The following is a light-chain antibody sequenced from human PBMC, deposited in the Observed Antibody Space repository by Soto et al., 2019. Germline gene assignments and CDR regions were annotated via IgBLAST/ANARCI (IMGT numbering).Light chain of an antibody. CDR3: QHYNTYPWT. CDR1: QSISSW. Sequence: IRMNQSPSIVSASVGDRVTITCRASQSISSWLAWYQQKPGKAPNLLIHKASHLESGVPSRFSGSGSGTEFTLTISSLQPGDFATYYCQHYNTYPWTFSHGTMVDI. V-gene: IGKV1-5*03. CDR2: KAS. J-gene: IGKJ1*01.